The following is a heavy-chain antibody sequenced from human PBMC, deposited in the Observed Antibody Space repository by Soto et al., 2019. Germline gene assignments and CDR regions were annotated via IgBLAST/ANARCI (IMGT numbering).Heavy chain of an antibody. CDR2: IYYSGST. CDR3: ARRIRYFDCLLSYYFDF. V-gene: IGHV4-39*01. J-gene: IGHJ4*02. CDR1: GGSISSSSYY. Sequence: QLQLQESGPGLVKPSETLSLTCTVSGGSISSSSYYWGWIRQPPGKGLEGIGSIYYSGSTYYNPSLKRRVTKSVNTSKNQFSLKLSSVTAADTAVYYCARRIRYFDCLLSYYFDFWGQGTLVTVS. D-gene: IGHD3-9*01.